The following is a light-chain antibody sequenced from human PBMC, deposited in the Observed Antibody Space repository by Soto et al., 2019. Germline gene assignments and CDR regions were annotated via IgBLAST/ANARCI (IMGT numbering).Light chain of an antibody. CDR2: AAF. V-gene: IGKV1-27*01. Sequence: DIQMTQSPSSLSASVGDRVTITCRASQGIRNSLAWYQQKPGKVPKLLISAAFTLQSGVPSRFSGSGSGTDFTLTVSSLQPEDVATYYCQQTFSHPYSIGQGTKLEI. CDR1: QGIRNS. CDR3: QQTFSHPYS. J-gene: IGKJ2*01.